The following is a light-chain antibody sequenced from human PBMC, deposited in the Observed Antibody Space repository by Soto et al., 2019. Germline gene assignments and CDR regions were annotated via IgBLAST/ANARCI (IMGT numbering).Light chain of an antibody. V-gene: IGLV2-14*01. CDR1: GSDVGNYIF. Sequence: QSVLTQPASVSGSPGQSSTIACTGTGSDVGNYIFVSWYRQHPGKAPKLMIYDINNRPSGVSNRFSGSKSGNTASLTISGLQAEDEADYYCVSYTTSASYVFGTGTKVTVL. CDR2: DIN. J-gene: IGLJ1*01. CDR3: VSYTTSASYV.